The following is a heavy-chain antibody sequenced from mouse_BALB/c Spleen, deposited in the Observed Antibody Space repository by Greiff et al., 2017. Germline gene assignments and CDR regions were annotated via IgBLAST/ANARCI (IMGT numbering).Heavy chain of an antibody. CDR3: ARPLGYDVGYFDV. V-gene: IGHV1-67*01. CDR2: ISTYYGNT. J-gene: IGHJ1*01. Sequence: QVQLQQSGPELVRPGVSVKISCKGSGYTFTDYAMHWVKQSHAKSLEWIGVISTYYGNTNYNQKFKGKATMTVDKSSSTAYMELARLTSEDSAIYYCARPLGYDVGYFDVWGAGTTVTVSS. CDR1: GYTFTDYA. D-gene: IGHD2-2*01.